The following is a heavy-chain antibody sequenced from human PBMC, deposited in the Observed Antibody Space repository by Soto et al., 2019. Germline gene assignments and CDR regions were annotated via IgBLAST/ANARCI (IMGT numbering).Heavy chain of an antibody. V-gene: IGHV1-69*08. CDR1: GGTFSRYS. D-gene: IGHD2-2*01. CDR2: IMPVFGIA. Sequence: QVQLVQSGAEVKKPGSSVKVSCKASGGTFSRYSFTWVRQAPGHGLEWMGRIMPVFGIASYAQKFQGRVTITADESTSTAFMELSSLRSEDTAVYYCAREDRDRETGLVADAIAVMDVWGQGTTVTVSS. CDR3: AREDRDRETGLVADAIAVMDV. J-gene: IGHJ6*02.